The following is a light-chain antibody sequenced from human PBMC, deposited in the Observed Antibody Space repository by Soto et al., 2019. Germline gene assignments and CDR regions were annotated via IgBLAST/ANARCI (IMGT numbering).Light chain of an antibody. CDR3: LQHSDFPFT. V-gene: IGKV1-17*01. J-gene: IGKJ5*01. CDR2: SAS. Sequence: DIEMTRSPSSLCASVGDRVTITCRASQGIRDALGWYQQKPGKVPKRLIYSASSLQNGVPSRFSGSGSETVFTLTISSLQPEDFATYFCLQHSDFPFTFGQGTRLEIK. CDR1: QGIRDA.